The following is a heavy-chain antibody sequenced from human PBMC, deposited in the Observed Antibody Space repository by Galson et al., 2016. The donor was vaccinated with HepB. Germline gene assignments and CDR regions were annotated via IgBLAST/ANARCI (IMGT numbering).Heavy chain of an antibody. CDR1: GFAFSTSG. J-gene: IGHJ4*02. Sequence: SLRLSCAASGFAFSTSGMSWVRQTPGRGLEWVSGITGSGGTTHYADSVKGRFTISRDNSKNTLYLDMNNLRAGDTAVYYCGKHGGFGYWGQGALGTVSS. CDR3: GKHGGFGY. CDR2: ITGSGGTT. D-gene: IGHD3-16*01. V-gene: IGHV3-23*01.